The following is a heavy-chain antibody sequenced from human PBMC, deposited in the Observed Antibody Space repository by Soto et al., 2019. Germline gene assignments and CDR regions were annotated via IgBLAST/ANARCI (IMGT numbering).Heavy chain of an antibody. CDR2: INPHSGGT. J-gene: IGHJ4*02. CDR3: AREYSSGRRFDY. Sequence: QVQLVQSGAEVKKPGASVKVSCKASGYTFTGYYMHWVRQAPGQGLEWMGWINPHSGGTNYAQKFQGWVTMTRDTSISTAYMELSRLRSDDTAVYYCAREYSSGRRFDYWGQGILVTVSS. D-gene: IGHD6-19*01. V-gene: IGHV1-2*04. CDR1: GYTFTGYY.